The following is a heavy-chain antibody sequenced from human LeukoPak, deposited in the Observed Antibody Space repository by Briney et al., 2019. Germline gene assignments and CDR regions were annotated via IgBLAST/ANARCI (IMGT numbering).Heavy chain of an antibody. V-gene: IGHV3-23*01. CDR1: GFTFSSYA. CDR3: AAYCGGDCFRYY. J-gene: IGHJ4*02. Sequence: GGSLRLSCAASGFTFSSYAMSWVRQALGKGLEWVSAISGSGGSTYYADSVKGRFTISRDNSKNTLYLQMNSLRAEDTAVYYCAAYCGGDCFRYYWGQGTLVTVSS. D-gene: IGHD2-21*01. CDR2: ISGSGGST.